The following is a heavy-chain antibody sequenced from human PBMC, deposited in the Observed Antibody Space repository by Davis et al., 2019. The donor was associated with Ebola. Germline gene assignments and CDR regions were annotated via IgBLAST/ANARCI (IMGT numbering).Heavy chain of an antibody. D-gene: IGHD6-19*01. V-gene: IGHV3-9*01. J-gene: IGHJ3*02. CDR1: GFTFDDYA. CDR3: AGGESGWDASDI. CDR2: ISWNSGSI. Sequence: SLKISCAASGFTFDDYAMHWVRQAPGKGLEWVSGISWNSGSIGYADSVKGRFTISRDNAKNSLSLQMNSLRAEDTAVYYCAGGESGWDASDIWGRGTMVTVSS.